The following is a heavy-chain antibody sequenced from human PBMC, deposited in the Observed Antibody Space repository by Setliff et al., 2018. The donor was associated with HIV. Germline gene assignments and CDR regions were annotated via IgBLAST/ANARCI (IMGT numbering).Heavy chain of an antibody. V-gene: IGHV1-69*10. Sequence: SVKVSCKASGYAFTSNYIHWVRQAPGQGLEWMALIYPILGIANSAQKFQGRVTITTDESTNTAYMELSSLRSEDTAVYYCARIPTGGAFDIWGQGTVVNVSS. CDR3: ARIPTGGAFDI. CDR1: GYAFTSNY. J-gene: IGHJ3*02. D-gene: IGHD7-27*01. CDR2: IYPILGIA.